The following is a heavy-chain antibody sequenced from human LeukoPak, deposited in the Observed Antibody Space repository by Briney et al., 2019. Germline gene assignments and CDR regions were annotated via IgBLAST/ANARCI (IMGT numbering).Heavy chain of an antibody. CDR3: ARGGGSYLADY. CDR1: GGSLSSYY. V-gene: IGHV4-59*01. D-gene: IGHD1-26*01. CDR2: IYYSGST. J-gene: IGHJ4*02. Sequence: SETLSLTCTVSGGSLSSYYWSWIRQPPGKRLEWIGYIYYSGSTNYNPSLKSRVTISVDTSKNQFSLKLSSVTAADTAVYYCARGGGSYLADYWGQGTLVTVSS.